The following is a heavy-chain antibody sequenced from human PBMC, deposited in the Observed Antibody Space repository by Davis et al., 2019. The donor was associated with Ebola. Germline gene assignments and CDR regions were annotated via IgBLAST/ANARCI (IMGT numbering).Heavy chain of an antibody. CDR1: GFTFSSYG. Sequence: GESLKISCAASGFTFSSYGMHWVRQAPGKGLEWVAVIWYDGSNKYYADSVKGRFTISRDNSKNTLYLQMNSLRAEDTAVYYCARRLGAARSYYYYGMDVWGQGTTVTVSS. J-gene: IGHJ6*02. CDR2: IWYDGSNK. D-gene: IGHD6-6*01. V-gene: IGHV3-33*01. CDR3: ARRLGAARSYYYYGMDV.